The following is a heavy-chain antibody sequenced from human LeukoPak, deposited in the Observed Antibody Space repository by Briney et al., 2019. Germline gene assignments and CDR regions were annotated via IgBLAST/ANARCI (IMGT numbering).Heavy chain of an antibody. Sequence: GASVKVSCKPSGYTFTGYYMHWVRQAPGQGLEWMGWINPNSGGTNYAQKFQGRVTMTRDTSISTAYMELRSLRSEDTAVYYCARGYCSGGSCFLYFDYWGQGTLVTVSS. D-gene: IGHD2-15*01. V-gene: IGHV1-2*02. CDR2: INPNSGGT. CDR1: GYTFTGYY. CDR3: ARGYCSGGSCFLYFDY. J-gene: IGHJ4*02.